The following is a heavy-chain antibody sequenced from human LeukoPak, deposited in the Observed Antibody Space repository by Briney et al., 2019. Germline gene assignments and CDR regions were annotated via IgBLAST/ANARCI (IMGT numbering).Heavy chain of an antibody. CDR3: AKTGGELGYRSRANCNSPDY. J-gene: IGHJ4*02. CDR2: ISGSGGST. D-gene: IGHD2-2*01. V-gene: IGHV3-23*01. Sequence: GGSLRLSCAASGFTYTSFAMSWVRQAPGKGLEWVSAISGSGGSTYYADSVKGRFTISRDNSKNTLYLQMNSLRAEDTAVYYCAKTGGELGYRSRANCNSPDYWGQGTLVTVSS. CDR1: GFTYTSFA.